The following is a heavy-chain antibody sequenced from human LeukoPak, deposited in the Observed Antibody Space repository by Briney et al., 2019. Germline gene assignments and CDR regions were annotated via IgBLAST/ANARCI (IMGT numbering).Heavy chain of an antibody. CDR1: GGSISSYF. CDR3: ARTLSRWDPFDY. V-gene: IGHV4-59*01. Sequence: QSSETPSLTCTISGGSISSYFWSWVRQPPGKGLEWIGYIYYTGSTNYNPSLKSRVIISLDTSKNQFSLKLSSVTAADTAVYYCARTLSRWDPFDYWGQGTLVTVSS. D-gene: IGHD1-26*01. CDR2: IYYTGST. J-gene: IGHJ4*02.